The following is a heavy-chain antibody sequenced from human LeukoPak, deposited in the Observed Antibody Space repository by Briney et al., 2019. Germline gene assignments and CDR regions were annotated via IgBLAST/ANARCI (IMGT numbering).Heavy chain of an antibody. CDR2: ISSSSSTI. CDR3: AKRGGGGITGGFDY. CDR1: GFTFSSYS. Sequence: GGSLRLSCAASGFTFSSYSMNWVRQAPGKGLEWVSYISSSSSTIYYADSVKGRFTISRDNAKNSLYLQMNSLRAEDTAVYYCAKRGGGGITGGFDYWGQGTLVTVSS. D-gene: IGHD3-10*01. J-gene: IGHJ4*02. V-gene: IGHV3-48*01.